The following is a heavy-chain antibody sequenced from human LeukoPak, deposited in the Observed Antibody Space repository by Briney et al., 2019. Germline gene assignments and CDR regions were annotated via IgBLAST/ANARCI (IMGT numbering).Heavy chain of an antibody. D-gene: IGHD6-13*01. CDR1: GGTFSSYA. J-gene: IGHJ6*02. V-gene: IGHV1-69*13. CDR3: AREVYSSSWSPYYYYGMDV. CDR2: IIPIFGTA. Sequence: GASVKVSCKASGGTFSSYAISWVRQAPGQGLEWMGGIIPIFGTANYAQKFQGRVTITADESTSTAYMELSSLRSEDTAVYYCAREVYSSSWSPYYYYGMDVWGQGTTVTVSS.